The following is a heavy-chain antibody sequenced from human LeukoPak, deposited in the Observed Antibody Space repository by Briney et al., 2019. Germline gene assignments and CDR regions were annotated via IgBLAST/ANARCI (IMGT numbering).Heavy chain of an antibody. CDR3: ASGRGDSSGYYSKRYYFDY. J-gene: IGHJ4*02. CDR1: GYSISSGYY. CDR2: IYHSGST. D-gene: IGHD3-22*01. V-gene: IGHV4-38-2*02. Sequence: SETLSLTCTVSGYSISSGYYWGWIRQPPGKGLEWIGSIYHSGSTYYNPSLKSRVTISVDTSKNQFSLKLSSVTAADTAVYYCASGRGDSSGYYSKRYYFDYWGQGTLVTVSS.